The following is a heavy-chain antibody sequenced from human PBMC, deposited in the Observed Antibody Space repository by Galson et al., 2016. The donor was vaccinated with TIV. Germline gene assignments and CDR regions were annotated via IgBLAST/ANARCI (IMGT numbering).Heavy chain of an antibody. J-gene: IGHJ4*02. CDR3: ARYSSTSSRRFAN. V-gene: IGHV1-18*01. CDR1: GYTFSNFA. D-gene: IGHD6-6*01. Sequence: QSGAEVKIPGASVKVSCQASGYTFSNFAITWVRQAPGQGLEWMGYMSAYSGASNYAQEFQGRVTITTDTSTSTAYMELRNLRFDDTAVYYCARYSSTSSRRFANRGPGTLATVSA. CDR2: MSAYSGAS.